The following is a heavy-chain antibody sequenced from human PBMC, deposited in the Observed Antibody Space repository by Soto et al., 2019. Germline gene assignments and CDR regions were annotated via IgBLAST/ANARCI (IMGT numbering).Heavy chain of an antibody. D-gene: IGHD3-3*01. Sequence: PSETLSLTCAVYGGSFSGYYWSWIRQPPGKGLEWIGEINHSGSTNYNPSLKSRVTISVDTSKNQFSLKLSSVTAADTAVYYCARVHDFWSGYGMDVWGQGTTVTVSS. CDR3: ARVHDFWSGYGMDV. J-gene: IGHJ6*02. CDR1: GGSFSGYY. CDR2: INHSGST. V-gene: IGHV4-34*01.